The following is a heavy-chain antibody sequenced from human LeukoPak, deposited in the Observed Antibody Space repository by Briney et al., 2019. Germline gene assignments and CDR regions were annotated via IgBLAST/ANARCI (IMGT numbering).Heavy chain of an antibody. CDR1: GFTFSTYT. J-gene: IGHJ4*02. CDR3: ATLASADGY. V-gene: IGHV3-21*01. Sequence: GGSLRLSCAASGFTFSTYTMNWVRQAPGKGLQWVSSISTRSSYLYYADSVKGRFTISRDDAKNSLYLQLNSLRAEDTAVYYCATLASADGYWGQGTLVTVSS. D-gene: IGHD2-2*01. CDR2: ISTRSSYL.